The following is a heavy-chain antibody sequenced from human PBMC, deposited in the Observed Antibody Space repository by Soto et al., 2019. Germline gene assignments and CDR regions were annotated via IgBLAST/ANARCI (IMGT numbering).Heavy chain of an antibody. Sequence: QVQLVQSGAEVKKPGSSVKVSCKASGGTFSSYAISWVRQAPGQGLEWMGGIIPIFGTANYAQKFQRGVTITADESTRAAYMEVSSLRSEDTAVYYCARAGAAVADTSGYFDLWGRGTLVTLSS. CDR1: GGTFSSYA. J-gene: IGHJ2*01. CDR3: ARAGAAVADTSGYFDL. CDR2: IIPIFGTA. V-gene: IGHV1-69*12. D-gene: IGHD6-19*01.